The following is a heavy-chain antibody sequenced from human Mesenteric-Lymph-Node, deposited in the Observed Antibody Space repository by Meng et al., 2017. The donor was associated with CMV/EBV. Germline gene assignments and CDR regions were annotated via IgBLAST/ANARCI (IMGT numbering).Heavy chain of an antibody. CDR1: GFSVSSYS. CDR2: ISSSSSYI. Sequence: GESLKISCAASGFSVSSYSMNWVRQAPGKGLEWVSSISSSSSYIYYADSVKGRFTISRDNAKNSLYLQMNSLRAEDTAVYYCASGRGGGMDVWGQGTTVTVSS. CDR3: ASGRGGGMDV. V-gene: IGHV3-21*01. D-gene: IGHD3-10*01. J-gene: IGHJ6*02.